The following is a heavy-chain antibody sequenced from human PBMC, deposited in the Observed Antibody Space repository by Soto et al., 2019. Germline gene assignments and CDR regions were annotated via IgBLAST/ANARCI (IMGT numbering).Heavy chain of an antibody. J-gene: IGHJ4*02. V-gene: IGHV3-23*01. CDR2: TTDSGGST. CDR1: GFTFSSYA. Sequence: EVQLLESGGNLVQPGGSLRLSCAASGFTFSSYAMAWVRQAPGKGLEWVSSTTDSGGSTYYADSVKGRFTISRDNSKNTLYLQMNSLRAEDTAIYYCARLTPVSVGSYSGYWVQGTLVTVSS. D-gene: IGHD1-26*01. CDR3: ARLTPVSVGSYSGY.